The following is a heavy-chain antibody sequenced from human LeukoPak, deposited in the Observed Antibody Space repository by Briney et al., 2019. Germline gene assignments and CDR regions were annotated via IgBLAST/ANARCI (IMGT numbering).Heavy chain of an antibody. J-gene: IGHJ4*02. CDR1: GGSISNYY. CDR3: ARRAYGSGSFNRYHFDY. CDR2: IYYSGST. Sequence: SETLSLTCTASGGSISNYYWSWIRQPPGKGLEWIGYIYYSGSTNYNPSLKSRVTISVDTSSNQFSLKLNSVTAADTAVYYCARRAYGSGSFNRYHFDYWGQGTLVAVSS. D-gene: IGHD3-10*01. V-gene: IGHV4-59*08.